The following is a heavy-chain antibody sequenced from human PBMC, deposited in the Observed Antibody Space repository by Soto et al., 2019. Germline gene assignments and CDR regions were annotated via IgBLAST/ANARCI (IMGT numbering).Heavy chain of an antibody. CDR2: IYPGDSDT. J-gene: IGHJ6*02. CDR1: GYSFTSYW. CDR3: ARILWGTSRKKSSLRLYGMDV. D-gene: IGHD2-2*01. Sequence: PGESLKISCKGSGYSFTSYWIGWVRQMPGKGLEWMGIIYPGDSDTRYSPSFQGQVTISADKSISTAYLQWSSLKASDTAMYYCARILWGTSRKKSSLRLYGMDVWGQGTTVTVSS. V-gene: IGHV5-51*01.